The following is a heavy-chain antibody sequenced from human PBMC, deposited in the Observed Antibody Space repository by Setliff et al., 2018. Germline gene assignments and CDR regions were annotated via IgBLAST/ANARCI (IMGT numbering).Heavy chain of an antibody. V-gene: IGHV3-7*01. Sequence: LRLSCAASGFTFSSLWMSWVRQAPGKGLEWVANINQGGGAQFYVDSVKGRFTISRDNAKNSLYLQMNSLRAEDTAVYYCASHEPWLWNAFDIWGQGTMVTGSS. CDR1: GFTFSSLW. CDR3: ASHEPWLWNAFDI. D-gene: IGHD6-19*01. J-gene: IGHJ3*02. CDR2: INQGGGAQ.